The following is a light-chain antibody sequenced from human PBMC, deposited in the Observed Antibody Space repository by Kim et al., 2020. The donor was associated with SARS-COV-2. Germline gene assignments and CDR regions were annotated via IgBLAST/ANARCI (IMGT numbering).Light chain of an antibody. J-gene: IGKJ4*01. CDR2: GAS. Sequence: EIVMTQSPATLSVSPGERATLSCRASQSFSVNLAWYQQKPGQAPRLLIYGASTRATGIPARFSGSGSGTEFTLTISSLQSEDFAVYYCKQNHNWPRPTFGGGTKVDIK. CDR1: QSFSVN. CDR3: KQNHNWPRPT. V-gene: IGKV3-15*01.